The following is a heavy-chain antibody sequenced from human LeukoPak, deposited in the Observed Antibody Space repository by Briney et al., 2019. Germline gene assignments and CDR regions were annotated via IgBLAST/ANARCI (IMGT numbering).Heavy chain of an antibody. CDR2: ILYSGSP. CDR1: GGYINSDY. D-gene: IGHD1-14*01. V-gene: IGHV4-59*08. Sequence: PAETLSLTCTVSGGYINSDYWSWIRQPPGKGLEWVVYILYSGSPTYNPSLKSRVTISIDTSRTQISLKQSSVTAADTAVYYCARNRRLDPWGQGTLVTVSS. CDR3: ARNRRLDP. J-gene: IGHJ5*02.